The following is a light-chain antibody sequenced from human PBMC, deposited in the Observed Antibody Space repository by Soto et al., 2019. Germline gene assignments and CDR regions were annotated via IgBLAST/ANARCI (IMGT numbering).Light chain of an antibody. CDR2: DTS. V-gene: IGLV7-46*01. CDR3: LLSYSGARVV. CDR1: TGAVTSGHY. Sequence: QAVVTQEPSLTVSPGGTVTLTCGSSTGAVTSGHYPFWFQQKPSQAPRTLIYDTSNKHSWTPARFSGSLLGGKAALTLSGAQPEDEADYYCLLSYSGARVVFGGGTKVTVL. J-gene: IGLJ3*02.